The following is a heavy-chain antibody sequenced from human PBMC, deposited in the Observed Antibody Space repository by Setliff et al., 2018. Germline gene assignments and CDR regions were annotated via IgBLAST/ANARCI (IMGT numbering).Heavy chain of an antibody. CDR3: VRDRAAIVVGPPTAAFDI. V-gene: IGHV1-18*01. J-gene: IGHJ3*02. Sequence: GSVKVSCKASGYTFSRYGISWVRQAPGQGLEWMGWISAYNGNTNYAQKLQGRVTLTTDTSTGTAYMEVRSLRSDDTAQYYCVRDRAAIVVGPPTAAFDIWGQGTMVTVSS. D-gene: IGHD2-2*01. CDR2: ISAYNGNT. CDR1: GYTFSRYG.